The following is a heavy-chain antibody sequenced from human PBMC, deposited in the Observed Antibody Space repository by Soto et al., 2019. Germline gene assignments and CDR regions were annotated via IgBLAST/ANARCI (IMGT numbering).Heavy chain of an antibody. CDR2: MYYSGST. V-gene: IGHV4-39*01. D-gene: IGHD1-26*01. J-gene: IGHJ4*02. Sequence: PSETLSLTCTVSGDSIDGSDYYWGWIRQPPGKGLEWIGSMYYSGSTYYNPSLKNRVTISVDTSKNQFSMKLSSVTAADTAVYYFTRHTLYWSPVMGATIGYYFDYWGQGNLVTVS. CDR1: GDSIDGSDYY. CDR3: TRHTLYWSPVMGATIGYYFDY.